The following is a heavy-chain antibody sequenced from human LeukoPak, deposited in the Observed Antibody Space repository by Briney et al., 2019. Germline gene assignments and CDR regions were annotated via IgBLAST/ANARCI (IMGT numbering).Heavy chain of an antibody. CDR2: ISYDGSNK. V-gene: IGHV3-30*18. CDR3: AKIAGFAISGYFDP. J-gene: IGHJ2*01. CDR1: GFTFSSYG. D-gene: IGHD3-9*01. Sequence: PGRSLRLSCAASGFTFSSYGMHWVRQAPGKGLEWVAVISYDGSNKYYADSVKGRFTISRDNSKNTLYLQMNSLRAEDTAVYYCAKIAGFAISGYFDPWGRGTLVTVSS.